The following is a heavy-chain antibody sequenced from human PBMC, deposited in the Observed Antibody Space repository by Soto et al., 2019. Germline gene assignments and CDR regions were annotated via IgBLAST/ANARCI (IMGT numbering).Heavy chain of an antibody. V-gene: IGHV1-18*01. Sequence: QVQLVQSGPELKKPGASVKVSCKTSGYSFHNSGISWVRQAPGQGLEWMGWISVLNGYAHYGQKFXXRVIMTADTFTSTAYMELRGLRSDDTAMYYCSKNGTTWFASWGQGTPVTVSS. CDR3: SKNGTTWFAS. J-gene: IGHJ5*01. CDR1: GYSFHNSG. D-gene: IGHD1-1*01. CDR2: ISVLNGYA.